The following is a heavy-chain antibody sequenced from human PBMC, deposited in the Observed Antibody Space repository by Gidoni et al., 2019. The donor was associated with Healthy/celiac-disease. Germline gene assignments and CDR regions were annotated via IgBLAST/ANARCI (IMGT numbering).Heavy chain of an antibody. J-gene: IGHJ4*02. CDR3: ARVGRQRWLHGLYLDY. CDR1: GGTFSSYA. Sequence: VQLVQSGAEGKKPGSPVKVSCKASGGTFSSYAISSVRQAPGQGLGWMGGIIPISGTATYAQKFQGRVTITADEATSTASTGLSSLRSEDTAVYYCARVGRQRWLHGLYLDYWGQGTLVTVSS. D-gene: IGHD5-12*01. CDR2: IIPISGTA. V-gene: IGHV1-69*01.